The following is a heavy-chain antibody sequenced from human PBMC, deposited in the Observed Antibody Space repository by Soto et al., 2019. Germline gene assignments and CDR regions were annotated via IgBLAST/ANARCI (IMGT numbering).Heavy chain of an antibody. Sequence: GGSLRLSFAASGFTFSSHWVNWVRQAPGKGLEWVSYISSSSSTIYYANSVKGRFTISRDNAKNSLYLQMNSLRDEDTAVYYCARDAKGSSGDHFDYWGQGTLVTVSS. CDR2: ISSSSSTI. D-gene: IGHD1-1*01. V-gene: IGHV3-48*02. J-gene: IGHJ4*02. CDR1: GFTFSSHW. CDR3: ARDAKGSSGDHFDY.